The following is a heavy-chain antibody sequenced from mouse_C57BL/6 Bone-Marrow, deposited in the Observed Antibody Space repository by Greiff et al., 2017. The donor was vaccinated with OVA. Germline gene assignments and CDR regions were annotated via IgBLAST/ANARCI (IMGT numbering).Heavy chain of an antibody. CDR2: ISYDGSN. CDR3: AREGDDYGSYYFDY. J-gene: IGHJ2*01. CDR1: GYSITSGYS. Sequence: VQLKESGPGLVKPSQSLSLTCSVTGYSITSGYSWNWIRQFPGNKLEWMGYISYDGSNNYNPSLKNRISITRDTSKNQFFLKLNSVTTEDTATYYCAREGDDYGSYYFDYWGQGTTLTVSS. D-gene: IGHD1-1*01. V-gene: IGHV3-6*01.